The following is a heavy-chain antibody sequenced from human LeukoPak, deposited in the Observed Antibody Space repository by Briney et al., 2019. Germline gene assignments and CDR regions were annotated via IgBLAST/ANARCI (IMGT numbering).Heavy chain of an antibody. D-gene: IGHD6-19*01. CDR2: ISYSGHP. Sequence: SETLSLTCTVSGGSITNYYWSWIRQPPGKGLEWIGYISYSGHPNYSPSLKSRVTISVDTSKNQFSLKLSSVTGADTAVYYCARPRTSGWYFGAFDIWGQGTMVTVSS. J-gene: IGHJ3*02. V-gene: IGHV4-59*12. CDR1: GGSITNYY. CDR3: ARPRTSGWYFGAFDI.